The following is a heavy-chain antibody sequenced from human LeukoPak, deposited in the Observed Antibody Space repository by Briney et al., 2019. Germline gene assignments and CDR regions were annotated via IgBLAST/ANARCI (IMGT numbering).Heavy chain of an antibody. D-gene: IGHD3-10*01. Sequence: SETLSLTCAVYGGSFSGYYWSWIRQPPGKGLEWIGEINHSGSTNYNPSLKSRVTISVDTSKNQFSLKLSSVTAADTAVYYCARGLYYYGSGSYYSYYFDYWGQGTLVTVSS. CDR3: ARGLYYYGSGSYYSYYFDY. CDR2: INHSGST. V-gene: IGHV4-34*01. CDR1: GGSFSGYY. J-gene: IGHJ4*02.